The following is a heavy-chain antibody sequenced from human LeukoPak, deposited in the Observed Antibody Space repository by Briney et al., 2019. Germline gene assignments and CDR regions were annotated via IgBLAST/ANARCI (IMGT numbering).Heavy chain of an antibody. V-gene: IGHV5-51*01. CDR3: ARRGLQHAFDI. D-gene: IGHD6-13*01. J-gene: IGHJ3*02. CDR1: GYSFTNYW. CDR2: IYPGDSNT. Sequence: GESLKISCRASGYSFTNYWIGWVRQMPGKGLEWMGLIYPGDSNTRYSPSFQGQVTISADKSINTAYLQWSSLRTSDTAMYYCARRGLQHAFDIWGQGTMVTVSS.